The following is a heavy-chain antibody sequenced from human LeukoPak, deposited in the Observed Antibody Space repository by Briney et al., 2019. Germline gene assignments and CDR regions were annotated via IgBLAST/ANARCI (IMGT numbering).Heavy chain of an antibody. V-gene: IGHV3-23*01. D-gene: IGHD4-17*01. J-gene: IGHJ6*02. CDR1: GFTLSRYA. CDR3: PKAVATVTPRYDYYGMDV. CDR2: VSGSGGST. Sequence: PLGSLRLSCAPSGFTLSRYAVSWVPQAPGQRLECVSAVSGSGGSTYYAETVTGRVTSSRENSKNTLYMQMHSPTGEATALYHCPKAVATVTPRYDYYGMDVWGRGTTVTVSS.